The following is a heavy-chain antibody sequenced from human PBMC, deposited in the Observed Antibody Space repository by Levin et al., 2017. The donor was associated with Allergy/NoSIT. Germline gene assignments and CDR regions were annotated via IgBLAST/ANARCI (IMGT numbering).Heavy chain of an antibody. CDR3: ARSSSLEYFDP. D-gene: IGHD3-3*01. CDR2: IYYTGSS. CDR1: GGSILSTNYY. Sequence: SQTLSLPCAVSGGSILSTNYYWGWIRQPPGKGLEWIGSIYYTGSSHYNPSLKSRVTISVDTSKDHFSLNLTSVTAADTAVYFCARSSSLEYFDPWGQGTLVTVSS. V-gene: IGHV4-39*02. J-gene: IGHJ5*02.